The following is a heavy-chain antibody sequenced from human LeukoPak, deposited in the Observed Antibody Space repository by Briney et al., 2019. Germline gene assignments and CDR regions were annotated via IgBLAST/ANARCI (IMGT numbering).Heavy chain of an antibody. CDR3: ARVIVSGSYYYYYYMDV. CDR1: GFTFSSYE. D-gene: IGHD1-26*01. V-gene: IGHV3-48*03. CDR2: ISSSGSTI. Sequence: GGSLRLSCAASGFTFSSYEMNWVRQAPGKGLEWVSYISSSGSTIYYADSVKGRFTISRDNAKNSLYLQMNSLRAEDTAVYYCARVIVSGSYYYYYYMDVWGKGTTVTISS. J-gene: IGHJ6*03.